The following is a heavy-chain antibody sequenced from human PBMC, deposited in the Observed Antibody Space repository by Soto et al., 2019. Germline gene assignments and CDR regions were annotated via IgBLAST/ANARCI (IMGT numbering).Heavy chain of an antibody. CDR1: GYIFVTYW. D-gene: IGHD6-6*01. CDR3: ARVSSPNIATRPFDY. J-gene: IGHJ4*02. V-gene: IGHV5-51*01. CDR2: IYPGDSDS. Sequence: VESLKISCKGSGYIFVTYWIAWVRQMPGKGLEWMGVIYPGDSDSRYSPSFQGQVTISADKSISTAYLQWSRLKASDTAVYYCARVSSPNIATRPFDYWGQGTLVTVSS.